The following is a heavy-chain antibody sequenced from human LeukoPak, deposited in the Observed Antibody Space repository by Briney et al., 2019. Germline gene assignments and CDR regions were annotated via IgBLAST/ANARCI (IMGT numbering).Heavy chain of an antibody. D-gene: IGHD2/OR15-2a*01. Sequence: GSLRPSCAASGFTFSSYWLTWVRQAPGKGLEWVANIKQDGSEKYYVDAVKGRFTISRDNAKNSLYLQMDSLRAEDTAVYYCARDWFHAIDYWGQGTLVTVS. CDR3: ARDWFHAIDY. CDR2: IKQDGSEK. V-gene: IGHV3-7*01. J-gene: IGHJ4*02. CDR1: GFTFSSYW.